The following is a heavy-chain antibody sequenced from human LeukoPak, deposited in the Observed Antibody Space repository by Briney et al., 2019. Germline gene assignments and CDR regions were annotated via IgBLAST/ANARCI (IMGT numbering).Heavy chain of an antibody. CDR2: FGPEDGET. CDR1: GGTFSSYA. V-gene: IGHV1-24*01. Sequence: ASVKVSCKASGGTFSSYAISWVRQAPGQGLEWMGGFGPEDGETIYAQKFQGRVTMTEDTSTDTAYMELSSLRSEDTAVYYCATDLLHYYDSSGSQGPFDYWGQGTLVTVSS. J-gene: IGHJ4*02. D-gene: IGHD3-22*01. CDR3: ATDLLHYYDSSGSQGPFDY.